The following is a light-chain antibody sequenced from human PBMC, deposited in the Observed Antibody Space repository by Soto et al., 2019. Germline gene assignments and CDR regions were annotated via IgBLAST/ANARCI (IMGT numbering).Light chain of an antibody. Sequence: EIVLTQSPATLSLSPGERATLSCRASQSVSTNLAWYQQRPGQAPRLLIYGASTRATGVPARFSGGGSGTEFTLTISSLQSEDFAIYFCQQYYNWRTFGQGTKVDIK. CDR1: QSVSTN. CDR3: QQYYNWRT. J-gene: IGKJ1*01. V-gene: IGKV3-15*01. CDR2: GAS.